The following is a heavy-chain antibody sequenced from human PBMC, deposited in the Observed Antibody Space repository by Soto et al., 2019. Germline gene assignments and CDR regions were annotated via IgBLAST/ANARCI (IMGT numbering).Heavy chain of an antibody. CDR1: GGSFSDFY. CDR2: INHIGYT. CDR3: GPRGAEAPRGY. V-gene: IGHV4-34*02. D-gene: IGHD3-10*01. J-gene: IGHJ4*02. Sequence: QVQLQQWGAGLLKPSETLSLTCAVSGGSFSDFYWTWIRQLPGKGLEWIGEINHIGYTNYNPSLESRVAISVDTSKNQFSLNLRSVTAADTAVYYCGPRGAEAPRGYWGQGTLVTVSS.